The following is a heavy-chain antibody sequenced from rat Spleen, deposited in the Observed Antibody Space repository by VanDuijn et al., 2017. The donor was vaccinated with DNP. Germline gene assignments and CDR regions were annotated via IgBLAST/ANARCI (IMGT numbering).Heavy chain of an antibody. CDR3: TTGLPGYPDA. CDR2: ISYDGGNT. J-gene: IGHJ4*01. CDR1: GFTFSDYY. Sequence: EVQLVESGGGPVQPGRSLKLSCAASGFTFSDYYMAWVRQAPKKGLEWVTFISYDGGNTYYRDSVKGRFTISRDNAKSTLYLQMDSLRSEDTATYYCTTGLPGYPDAWGQGASVTVSS. V-gene: IGHV5-20*01. D-gene: IGHD1-4*01.